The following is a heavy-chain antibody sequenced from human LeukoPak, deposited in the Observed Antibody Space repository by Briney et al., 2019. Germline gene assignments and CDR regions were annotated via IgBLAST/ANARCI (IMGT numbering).Heavy chain of an antibody. Sequence: PSETLSLTCTVSGGSFSPDYWSWIRQSAGQGLEWIGRIYTSGSSNYNPSLKSRATMSVDTSKNQISLKLTSVTAADTAVYYCARDRFSGSFSGFDYWGQGALVTVSS. D-gene: IGHD1-26*01. CDR1: GGSFSPDY. CDR3: ARDRFSGSFSGFDY. J-gene: IGHJ4*02. CDR2: IYTSGSS. V-gene: IGHV4-4*07.